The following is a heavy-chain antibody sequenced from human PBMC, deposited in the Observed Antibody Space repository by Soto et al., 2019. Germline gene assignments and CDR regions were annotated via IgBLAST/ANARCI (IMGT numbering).Heavy chain of an antibody. J-gene: IGHJ4*02. Sequence: SGPTLVNPTETLTLPCTVSGFSLSNARMGVSWIRQPPGKALEWLAHIFSNDEKSYSTSLKSSLTISKDTSKSQFVLTMTNMDPVDTASYYFARMYSSSWYLDEAAYFDYWGQGTLVTVSS. V-gene: IGHV2-26*01. CDR2: IFSNDEK. CDR1: GFSLSNARMG. CDR3: ARMYSSSWYLDEAAYFDY. D-gene: IGHD6-13*01.